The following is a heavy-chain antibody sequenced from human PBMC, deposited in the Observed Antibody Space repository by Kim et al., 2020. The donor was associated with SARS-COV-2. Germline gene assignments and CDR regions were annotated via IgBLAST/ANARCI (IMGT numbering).Heavy chain of an antibody. D-gene: IGHD4-17*01. V-gene: IGHV1-69*01. CDR3: ARDRGTTVVT. CDR2: TA. J-gene: IGHJ5*02. Sequence: TANYAQEFQSRVTITADESTSTAYMELSSLRSEDTAVYYCARDRGTTVVTWGQGTLVTVSS.